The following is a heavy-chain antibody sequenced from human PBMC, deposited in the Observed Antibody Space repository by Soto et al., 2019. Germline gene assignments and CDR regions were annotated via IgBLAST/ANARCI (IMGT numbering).Heavy chain of an antibody. Sequence: EVQLVESGGGLVKPGGSLRLSCAASGFTFSSYSMNWVRQAPGKGLEWVSSISSSSSYIYYADSVKGRFTISRDNAKNSLYLQMNILRAEDTAVYYCARGSHLILVHYGYWGQGTLVTVSS. CDR1: GFTFSSYS. D-gene: IGHD6-13*01. V-gene: IGHV3-21*01. CDR2: ISSSSSYI. CDR3: ARGSHLILVHYGY. J-gene: IGHJ4*02.